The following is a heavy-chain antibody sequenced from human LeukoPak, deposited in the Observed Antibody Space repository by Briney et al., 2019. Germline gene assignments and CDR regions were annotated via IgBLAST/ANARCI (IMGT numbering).Heavy chain of an antibody. CDR1: GGSISSSSYY. D-gene: IGHD6-13*01. J-gene: IGHJ5*02. V-gene: IGHV4-39*01. CDR3: ARQQLQAAAAPINWFDP. Sequence: PSETLSLTCTVSGGSISSSSYYWGWIRQPPGKGLEWIGSIYYSGSTYYNPSLKSRVTISVDTSKNQFSLKLSSVTAADTAVYYCARQQLQAAAAPINWFDPWGQGTLVTVSS. CDR2: IYYSGST.